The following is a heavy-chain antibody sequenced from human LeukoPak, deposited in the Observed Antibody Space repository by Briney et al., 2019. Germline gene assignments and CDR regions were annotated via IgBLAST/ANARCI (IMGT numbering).Heavy chain of an antibody. Sequence: GGSLRLSCAASGLTFSVAGMHWVRQAPGKGLEWVSAISGSGGSTYYTDSVKGRFTISRDNSKNTLYLQMNSLRAEDTAVYYCAIVITTFPDFDYWGQGTLVTVSS. CDR1: GLTFSVAG. J-gene: IGHJ4*02. D-gene: IGHD3-22*01. CDR3: AIVITTFPDFDY. CDR2: ISGSGGST. V-gene: IGHV3-23*01.